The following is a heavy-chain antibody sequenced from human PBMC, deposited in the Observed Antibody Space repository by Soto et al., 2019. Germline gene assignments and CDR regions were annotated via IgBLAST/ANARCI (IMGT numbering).Heavy chain of an antibody. D-gene: IGHD4-17*01. Sequence: SETLSLTCTVSGGSISSYYWSWIRQPPGKGLEWIGYIYYSGSPNYNPSLKSRVTISVDTSKNQFSLKLSSVTAADTAVYYCARATHTVTTYYYYYYMDVWGKGTTVTVSS. CDR1: GGSISSYY. V-gene: IGHV4-59*08. CDR3: ARATHTVTTYYYYYYMDV. CDR2: IYYSGSP. J-gene: IGHJ6*03.